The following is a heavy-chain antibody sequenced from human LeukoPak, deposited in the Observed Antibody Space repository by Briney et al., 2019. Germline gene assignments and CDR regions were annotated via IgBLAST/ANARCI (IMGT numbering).Heavy chain of an antibody. D-gene: IGHD6-19*01. V-gene: IGHV1-69*06. CDR2: IIPIFGTA. CDR3: ARVWRVGWYYFDY. CDR1: GGTFSSYA. Sequence: SVKVSCKASGGTFSSYAISWVRQAPGQGLEWMGGIIPIFGTANCAQKFQGRVTITADKSTSTAYMELSSLRSEDTAVYYCARVWRVGWYYFDYWGQGTLVTVSS. J-gene: IGHJ4*02.